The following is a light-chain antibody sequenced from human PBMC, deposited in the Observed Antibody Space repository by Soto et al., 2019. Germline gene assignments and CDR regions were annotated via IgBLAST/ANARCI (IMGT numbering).Light chain of an antibody. CDR2: AAS. CDR3: QHSYSSPRT. J-gene: IGKJ2*01. V-gene: IGKV1-39*01. Sequence: DIQMTQSPSSLSASVGDRVSITCRASQPITNYLNWYQQKPGKAPYLLIYAASALQTGVPSRFSGSGSGTDFTLTINRLQPEDFADYYCQHSYSSPRTFGQGSKVEI. CDR1: QPITNY.